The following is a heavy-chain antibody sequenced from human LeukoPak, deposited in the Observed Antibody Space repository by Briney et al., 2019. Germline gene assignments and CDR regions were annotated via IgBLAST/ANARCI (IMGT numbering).Heavy chain of an antibody. J-gene: IGHJ4*02. V-gene: IGHV4-4*02. CDR1: GGSISSSNW. CDR2: IYHSGST. Sequence: SGTLSLTCAVSGGSISSSNWWSWVRQPPGKGLEWIGEIYHSGSTNYNPSLKSRVTISVDTSKNQFSLKLSSVTAADTAVYYCARGIFGVVIRTYYFDYWGQGTLVTVSS. CDR3: ARGIFGVVIRTYYFDY. D-gene: IGHD3-3*01.